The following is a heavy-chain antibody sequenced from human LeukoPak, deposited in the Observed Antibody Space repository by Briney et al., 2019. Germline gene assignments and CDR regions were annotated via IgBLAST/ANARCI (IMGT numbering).Heavy chain of an antibody. D-gene: IGHD3-9*01. CDR1: GFTLSSYA. CDR2: ISDSGGNT. Sequence: QPGGSLRLSCAASGFTLSSYAMSWVRQAPGKGLEWVSAISDSGGNTYYADSVKGRFTISRDSSKNTLYLQMNSLRAEDTALYYCAKAGWVAWSEGCRVTVSS. J-gene: IGHJ5*02. CDR3: AKAGWVA. V-gene: IGHV3-23*01.